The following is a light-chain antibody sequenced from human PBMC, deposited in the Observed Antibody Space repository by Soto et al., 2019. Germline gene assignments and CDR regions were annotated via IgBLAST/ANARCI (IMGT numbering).Light chain of an antibody. J-gene: IGKJ1*01. CDR1: QSVSKN. Sequence: EIVMTQSQATLSVSPGERATLSCRASQSVSKNLAWYQQKPGHAPRLLIDGASTRATGIPARFSGSGSGTEFALTISSLQSEDSAVYYCQQYSNWPRTFGQGTKVEIK. V-gene: IGKV3-15*01. CDR2: GAS. CDR3: QQYSNWPRT.